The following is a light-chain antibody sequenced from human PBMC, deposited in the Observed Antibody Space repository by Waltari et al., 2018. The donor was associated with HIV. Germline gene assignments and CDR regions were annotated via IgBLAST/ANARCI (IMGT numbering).Light chain of an antibody. CDR3: SSYTSSITYV. J-gene: IGLJ1*01. CDR1: SNAIGSSNY. V-gene: IGLV2-14*03. CDR2: DVS. Sequence: QSALTQPASVSGSPGQSITISCTGTSNAIGSSNYVSWHQQHPGEAPELIIHDVSDRPSGISNRFSGSKSGNTASLTISGLQTEDEADYYCSSYTSSITYVFGSGTRVTVL.